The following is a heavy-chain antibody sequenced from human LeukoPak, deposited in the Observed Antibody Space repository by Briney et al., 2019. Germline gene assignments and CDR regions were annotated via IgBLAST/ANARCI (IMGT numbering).Heavy chain of an antibody. CDR1: GLTFRIYW. J-gene: IGHJ6*04. Sequence: PGGSRRLSCAASGLTFRIYWMRWVRHAPGGVREWVSYISSIGSTIYYADSVKGRFTISRDNAKNSLYLQMNSLRAEDTAVYYCAELGITMIGGVWGKGTTVTISS. CDR3: AELGITMIGGV. D-gene: IGHD3-10*02. CDR2: ISSIGSTI. V-gene: IGHV3-48*04.